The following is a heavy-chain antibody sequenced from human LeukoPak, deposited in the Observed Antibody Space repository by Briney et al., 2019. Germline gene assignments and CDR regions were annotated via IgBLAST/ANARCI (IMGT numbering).Heavy chain of an antibody. J-gene: IGHJ5*02. Sequence: PSETLSLTCAVSGGSIISTNWWTWVRQPPGKGLEWIGEIYHTGGTNRNPSLQSRVTISVDKSKNQFSLSLSSVTAADTAVYYCARGQLWQTGWFDPWGQGTLVTVSS. CDR2: IYHTGGT. D-gene: IGHD5-18*01. CDR1: GGSIISTNW. V-gene: IGHV4-4*02. CDR3: ARGQLWQTGWFDP.